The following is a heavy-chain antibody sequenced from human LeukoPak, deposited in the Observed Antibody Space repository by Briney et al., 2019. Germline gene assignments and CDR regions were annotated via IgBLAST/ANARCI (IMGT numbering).Heavy chain of an antibody. J-gene: IGHJ4*02. D-gene: IGHD6-19*01. V-gene: IGHV3-23*01. CDR2: ISASGSAT. CDR3: AGHSSGWCLDY. Sequence: PGGSLRLSCAASGFIFSNYGMNWVRQAPGKGLEWVAAISASGSATSYADSVRGRFTISRDNSKSTTYLQMNSLRAEDTAVYYCAGHSSGWCLDYWGQGTLVTVSS. CDR1: GFIFSNYG.